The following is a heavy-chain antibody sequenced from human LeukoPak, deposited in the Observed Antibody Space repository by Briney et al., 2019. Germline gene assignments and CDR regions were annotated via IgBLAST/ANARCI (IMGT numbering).Heavy chain of an antibody. Sequence: GGSLRLSCAASGFTFSSYEMNWVRQAPGKGLEWVSYISSSGSTIYYADSVKGRFTVSRDNAKNSLYLQMDSLRAEDTAVYYCARDFVWERRYYYGMDVWGQGTTVTVSS. J-gene: IGHJ6*02. CDR2: ISSSGSTI. D-gene: IGHD1-26*01. CDR1: GFTFSSYE. CDR3: ARDFVWERRYYYGMDV. V-gene: IGHV3-48*03.